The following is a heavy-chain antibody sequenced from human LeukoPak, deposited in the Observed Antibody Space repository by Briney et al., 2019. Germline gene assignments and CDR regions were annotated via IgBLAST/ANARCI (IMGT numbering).Heavy chain of an antibody. Sequence: GGSLSLSCAASGFSFSSYTMTWVRQAPGKGLEWVSVISSSTTDIYYADSVKGRFTISRDNPKNSLYLQMNSLRAEDTAVYYCARHPATSGGSWGYYYYGMDVWGQGTTVTVSS. V-gene: IGHV3-21*01. CDR3: ARHPATSGGSWGYYYYGMDV. CDR1: GFSFSSYT. J-gene: IGHJ6*02. CDR2: ISSSTTDI. D-gene: IGHD2-15*01.